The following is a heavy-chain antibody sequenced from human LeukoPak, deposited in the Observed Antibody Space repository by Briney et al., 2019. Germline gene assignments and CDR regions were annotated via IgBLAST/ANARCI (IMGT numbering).Heavy chain of an antibody. D-gene: IGHD3-10*01. Sequence: GGTLRLSCAASRFTVSSNYMSWVRQAPGKGLEWVSVIYSGGSTYYADSVKGRFTISRENSKNTLYLQMNSLRAEDTAVYCWARILGGIDYWGQGTLVTVSS. V-gene: IGHV3-53*01. J-gene: IGHJ4*02. CDR2: IYSGGST. CDR3: ARILGGIDY. CDR1: RFTVSSNY.